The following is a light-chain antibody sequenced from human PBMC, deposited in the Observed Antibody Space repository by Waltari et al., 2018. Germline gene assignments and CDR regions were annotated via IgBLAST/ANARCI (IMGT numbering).Light chain of an antibody. CDR2: GET. CDR1: ALPRKY. J-gene: IGLJ3*02. V-gene: IGLV3-10*01. CDR3: YSTDGGGTHNGV. Sequence: SYELTQPPSVSVSPGQTARITCSGSALPRKYAFWYQQKSGQAPVLVIHGETKRPTGIPERFSGSTSGPTDTLAINGAQVEDDADYYCYSTDGGGTHNGVFGGGTKLTVL.